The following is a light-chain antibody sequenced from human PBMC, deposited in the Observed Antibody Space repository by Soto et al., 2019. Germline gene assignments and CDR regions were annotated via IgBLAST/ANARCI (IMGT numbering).Light chain of an antibody. V-gene: IGLV2-14*03. Sequence: QSALTKPAYVSGSPGQSITISCTVSNNDVGAYNYVSWYQQHPGKAPKTMIYDVSNRPSGVSTRFSGSKSGNTASLTISGLQAEDEADYSCSTYTRSSTVVFGGGTKVTVL. CDR2: DVS. CDR3: STYTRSSTVV. J-gene: IGLJ3*02. CDR1: NNDVGAYNY.